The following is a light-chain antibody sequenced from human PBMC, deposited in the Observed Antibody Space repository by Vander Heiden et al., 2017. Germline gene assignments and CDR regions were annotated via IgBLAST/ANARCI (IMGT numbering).Light chain of an antibody. Sequence: EIVLTQSPGTLSLSPGERATLSCRASQSVSSNYIAWYQQKPGQAPRLLIFGASSGLTGIPDRFSGSGSGTDFTLTISRLEPEDFAVYYCQQYGGTPFTFGQGTKLEI. CDR2: GAS. CDR1: QSVSSNY. J-gene: IGKJ2*01. V-gene: IGKV3-20*01. CDR3: QQYGGTPFT.